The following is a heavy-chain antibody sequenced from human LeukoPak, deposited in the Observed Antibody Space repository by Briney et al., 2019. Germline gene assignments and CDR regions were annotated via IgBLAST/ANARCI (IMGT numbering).Heavy chain of an antibody. V-gene: IGHV3-23*01. CDR1: GFTFSSYA. Sequence: PGGSLRLSCAASGFTFSSYAMSWVRLPPGKGLQWVSSLSTSGGNTYYADSVRGRFTISRDNSQNTLYLQMDSLRAEDTAVYYCAKELYDFWSMSAFDIWGQGTMVTVSS. J-gene: IGHJ3*02. CDR2: LSTSGGNT. D-gene: IGHD3-3*01. CDR3: AKELYDFWSMSAFDI.